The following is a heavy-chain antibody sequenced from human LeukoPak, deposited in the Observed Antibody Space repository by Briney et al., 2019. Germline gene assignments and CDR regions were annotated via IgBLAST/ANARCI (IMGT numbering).Heavy chain of an antibody. D-gene: IGHD2-2*01. CDR3: ARDRSASYYLYYGLDV. CDR1: GGSINSGDSY. Sequence: SETLSFTCTVSGGSINSGDSYWTWIRQPPGKGLEWIGYIHYSGTTYYNPSLKSRVAISVATSRNQFSLKVNSVTAADTAVYYCARDRSASYYLYYGLDVWGQGTTVTVSS. CDR2: IHYSGTT. V-gene: IGHV4-30-4*01. J-gene: IGHJ6*02.